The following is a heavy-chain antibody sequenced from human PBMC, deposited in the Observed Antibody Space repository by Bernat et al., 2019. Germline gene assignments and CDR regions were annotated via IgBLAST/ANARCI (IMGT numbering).Heavy chain of an antibody. V-gene: IGHV3-30-3*01. Sequence: QVQLVESGGGVVQPGKSLKLSCTASGFTFSSYAMNWVRQAPGKGLEWVAVISYDGNIKYYADSVKGRFTVSRDNSKTTLYLQMTSLTTEDTAVYYCARDRSGKSWYCDFDIWGQGTMVTVSS. CDR2: ISYDGNIK. CDR3: ARDRSGKSWYCDFDI. CDR1: GFTFSSYA. J-gene: IGHJ3*02. D-gene: IGHD1-26*01.